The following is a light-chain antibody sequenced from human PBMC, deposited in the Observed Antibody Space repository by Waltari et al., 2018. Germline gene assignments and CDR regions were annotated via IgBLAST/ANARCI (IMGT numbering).Light chain of an antibody. CDR3: QTWDTATHVI. CDR2: VNSGGSH. J-gene: IGLJ2*01. V-gene: IGLV4-69*01. Sequence: PKKGPRYLMKVNSGGSHSKGDVIPDRFSGSSSWAERYLTISSLQSEDEADYYCQTWDTATHVIFVGGTKLTVL.